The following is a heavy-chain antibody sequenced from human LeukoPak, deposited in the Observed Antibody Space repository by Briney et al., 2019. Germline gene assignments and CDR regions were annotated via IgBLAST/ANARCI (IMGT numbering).Heavy chain of an antibody. Sequence: PSETLSLTCTVSGGSVSSGSYYWSWIRQPPGKGLEWIGYIYHSGSTYYNPSLKSRVTISVDRSKNQFSLKLSSVTAADTAVYYCARGLSSAPGDGSGSYYNVLSRPRWFDPWGQGTLVTVSS. D-gene: IGHD3-10*01. V-gene: IGHV4-61*01. CDR2: IYHSGST. CDR1: GGSVSSGSYY. CDR3: ARGLSSAPGDGSGSYYNVLSRPRWFDP. J-gene: IGHJ5*02.